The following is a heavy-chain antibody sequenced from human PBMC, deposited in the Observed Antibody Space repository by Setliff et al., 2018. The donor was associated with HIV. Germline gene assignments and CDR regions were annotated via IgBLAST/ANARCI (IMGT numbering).Heavy chain of an antibody. Sequence: QGLEWMGWINTYNGNTKYGQKFQGSVTMTTDTSTSTVYMELRSLTSDDTALYYCARGGPPRVATLYWFDPWGQGTLVTVSS. D-gene: IGHD2-15*01. CDR3: ARGGPPRVATLYWFDP. CDR2: INTYNGNT. J-gene: IGHJ5*02. V-gene: IGHV1-18*01.